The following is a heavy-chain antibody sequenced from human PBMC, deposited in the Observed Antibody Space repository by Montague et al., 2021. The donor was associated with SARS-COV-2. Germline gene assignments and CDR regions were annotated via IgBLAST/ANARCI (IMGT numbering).Heavy chain of an antibody. V-gene: IGHV4-39*02. CDR3: PRLMRYFDSSGSPSAFDF. D-gene: IGHD3-22*01. J-gene: IGHJ3*01. CDR2: IYYTGNT. CDR1: GGSITNYIYY. Sequence: SETLSLTCTVSGGSITNYIYYWTWIRQPPGKGLVWIGSIYYTGNTYYNPSLKSRVTISVVTSKNHFTLKLISVTAAETAVYYCPRLMRYFDSSGSPSAFDFWGQGTKVTVSS.